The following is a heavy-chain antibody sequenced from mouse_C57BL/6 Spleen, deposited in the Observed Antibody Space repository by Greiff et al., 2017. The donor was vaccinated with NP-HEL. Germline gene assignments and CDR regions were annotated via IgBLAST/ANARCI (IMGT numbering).Heavy chain of an antibody. J-gene: IGHJ4*01. CDR1: GYTFTSYW. CDR3: FITTVVVDY. Sequence: LQESGAELAKPGASVKLPCKASGYTFTSYWMHWVKQRPGQGLEWIGYINPSSGYTKYNQKFKDKATLTADKSSSTAYMQLSSLTYEDSAVYYCFITTVVVDYWGQGTSVTVSS. CDR2: INPSSGYT. D-gene: IGHD1-1*01. V-gene: IGHV1-7*01.